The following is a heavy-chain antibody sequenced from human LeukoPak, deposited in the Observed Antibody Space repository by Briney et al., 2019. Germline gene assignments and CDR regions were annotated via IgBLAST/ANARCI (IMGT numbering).Heavy chain of an antibody. V-gene: IGHV4-59*12. CDR2: IYYSGST. D-gene: IGHD4-17*01. J-gene: IGHJ4*02. Sequence: PSETLSLTCTVSGGSISSYYWSWIRQPPGKGLEWIGYIYYSGSTNYNPSLKSRVTISVDTSKNQFSLKLSSVTAADTAVYYCARGDYGDRGYYFDYWGQGTLVTVSS. CDR1: GGSISSYY. CDR3: ARGDYGDRGYYFDY.